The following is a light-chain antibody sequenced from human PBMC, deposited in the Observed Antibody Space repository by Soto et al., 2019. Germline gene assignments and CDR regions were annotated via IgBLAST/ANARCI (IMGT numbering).Light chain of an antibody. Sequence: QSALTQPASVSGSPGQSITISCTGTSSDVGDYNYVSWYQQHPGKAPKLMIYDVSNRPSGVSNRFSGSKSGNTASLTISGLQAEDEADYYCSSYTSGSXVVXXXXTQLTVL. V-gene: IGLV2-14*03. J-gene: IGLJ2*01. CDR1: SSDVGDYNY. CDR3: SSYTSGSXVV. CDR2: DVS.